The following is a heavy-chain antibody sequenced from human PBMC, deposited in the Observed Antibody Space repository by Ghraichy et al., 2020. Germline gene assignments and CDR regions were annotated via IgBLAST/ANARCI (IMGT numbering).Heavy chain of an antibody. CDR2: INHSGST. CDR3: ARGKDPVVAENWFDP. V-gene: IGHV4-34*01. D-gene: IGHD2-15*01. CDR1: GGSFSGYY. J-gene: IGHJ5*02. Sequence: SETLSLTCAVYGGSFSGYYWSWIRQPPGKGLEWIGEINHSGSTNYNPSLKSRVTISVDTSKNQFSLKLSSVTAADTAVYYCARGKDPVVAENWFDPWGQGTLVTVSS.